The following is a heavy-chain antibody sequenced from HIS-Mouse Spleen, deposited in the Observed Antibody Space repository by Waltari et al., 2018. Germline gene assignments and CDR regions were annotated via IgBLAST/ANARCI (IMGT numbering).Heavy chain of an antibody. Sequence: QVQLVQSGAAVKKPGASVKVSCKASGYTFTSYGIRWVRRAPGQGLEWMGWMSAYNGNPNYAQKLQGRVTMTTDTSTSTAYMELRSLRSDDTAVYYCARDWGYYDSSGYWAFDIWGQGTMVTVSS. CDR2: MSAYNGNP. D-gene: IGHD3-22*01. V-gene: IGHV1-18*01. J-gene: IGHJ3*02. CDR1: GYTFTSYG. CDR3: ARDWGYYDSSGYWAFDI.